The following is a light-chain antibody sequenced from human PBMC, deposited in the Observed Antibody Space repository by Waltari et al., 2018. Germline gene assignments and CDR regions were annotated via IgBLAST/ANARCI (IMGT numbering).Light chain of an antibody. CDR3: QNHERLPAT. V-gene: IGKV3-20*01. CDR1: QSVRKY. CDR2: AAA. J-gene: IGKJ1*01. Sequence: IVLTQSPCTLSLSPGERATLSCRASQSVRKYLALYQQRPGQAPRLLIYAAATRATGIPDRFSGSGFGTDFSLTISRLEPEDFAVYYCQNHERLPATFGQGTKVEIK.